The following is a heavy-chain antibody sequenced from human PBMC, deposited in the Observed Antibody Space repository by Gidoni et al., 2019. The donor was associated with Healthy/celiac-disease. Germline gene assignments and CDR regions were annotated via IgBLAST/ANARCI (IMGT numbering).Heavy chain of an antibody. Sequence: EVQLVESGGGLVQPGRSLRLSCADSGFTFDDYAMHWVRQAPGKGLEWVSGISWNSGSIGYADSVKGRFTISRDNAKNSLYLQMNSLRAEDTALYYCAKDINYDSSGYFDYWGQGTLVTVSS. V-gene: IGHV3-9*01. D-gene: IGHD3-22*01. CDR2: ISWNSGSI. J-gene: IGHJ4*02. CDR3: AKDINYDSSGYFDY. CDR1: GFTFDDYA.